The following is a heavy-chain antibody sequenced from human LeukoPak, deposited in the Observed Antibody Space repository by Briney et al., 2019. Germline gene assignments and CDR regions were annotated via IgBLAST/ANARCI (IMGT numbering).Heavy chain of an antibody. CDR2: IYPGDSDT. CDR3: ARQRSSGWGKKQNRFDP. Sequence: GESLKISCKGSGYSFTSYWIGWVRQMPGKGLEWMGIIYPGDSDTRYSPSFQGQVTISADKSVSTAYLQWSSLKASDTAMYYCARQRSSGWGKKQNRFDPWGQGTLVTVSS. CDR1: GYSFTSYW. V-gene: IGHV5-51*01. J-gene: IGHJ5*02. D-gene: IGHD6-19*01.